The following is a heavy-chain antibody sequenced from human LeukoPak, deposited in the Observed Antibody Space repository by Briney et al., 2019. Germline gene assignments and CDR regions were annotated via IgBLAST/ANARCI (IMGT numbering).Heavy chain of an antibody. J-gene: IGHJ3*02. CDR3: ARDSSWYRNAFDI. V-gene: IGHV1-8*03. D-gene: IGHD6-13*01. CDR2: MNPNSGNT. Sequence: RASVKVSCKASGYTFTSYDINWVRQATGQGLEWMGWMNPNSGNTGYAQKFQGRVTITRNTSISTAYMELSSLRSEDTAAYYCARDSSWYRNAFDIWGQGTMVTVSS. CDR1: GYTFTSYD.